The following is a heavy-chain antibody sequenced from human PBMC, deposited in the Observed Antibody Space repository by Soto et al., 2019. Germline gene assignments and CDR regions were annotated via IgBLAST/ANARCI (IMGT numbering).Heavy chain of an antibody. CDR3: ARGDSSSPGRYYYYGMDV. J-gene: IGHJ6*02. Sequence: GGSLRLSCAASGFTFSSYAMHWVRQAPGKXLEWVAVISYDGSNKYYADSVKGRFTISRDNSKNTLYLQMNSLRAEDTAVYYCARGDSSSPGRYYYYGMDVWGQGTTVTVSS. CDR2: ISYDGSNK. D-gene: IGHD6-6*01. V-gene: IGHV3-30-3*01. CDR1: GFTFSSYA.